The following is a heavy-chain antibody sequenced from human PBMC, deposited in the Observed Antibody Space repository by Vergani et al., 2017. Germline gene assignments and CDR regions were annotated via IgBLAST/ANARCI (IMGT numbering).Heavy chain of an antibody. CDR2: IIPILGIA. CDR3: ARSFRYNLNAFDI. J-gene: IGHJ3*02. CDR1: GGTFSSYT. V-gene: IGHV1-69*02. Sequence: QVQLVQSGAEVKKPGSSVKVSCKASGGTFSSYTISWVRQAPGQGLEWMGRIIPILGIANYAQKFQGRVTITADKSTSTAYMELSSLRAEDTAVYYCARSFRYNLNAFDIWGQGTMVTVSS. D-gene: IGHD1-20*01.